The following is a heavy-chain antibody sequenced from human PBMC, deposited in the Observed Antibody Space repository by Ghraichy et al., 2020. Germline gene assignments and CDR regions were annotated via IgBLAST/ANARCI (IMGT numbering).Heavy chain of an antibody. CDR3: ARAPPYSSSSGYYFDY. Sequence: ASVKVSCKASGYTFTNYDINWVRQATGQGLEWMGWMNPNSGNTGYAQKFQGRVTITGNTSISTAYMELSSLRSEDTAVYYCARAPPYSSSSGYYFDYWGQGTLVTVSS. CDR2: MNPNSGNT. CDR1: GYTFTNYD. D-gene: IGHD6-6*01. J-gene: IGHJ4*02. V-gene: IGHV1-8*03.